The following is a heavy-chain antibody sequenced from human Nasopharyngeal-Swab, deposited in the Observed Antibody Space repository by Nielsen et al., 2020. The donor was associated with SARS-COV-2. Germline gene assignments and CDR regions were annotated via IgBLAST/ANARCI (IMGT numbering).Heavy chain of an antibody. V-gene: IGHV4-34*01. Sequence: WIRQPPGKGLEWIGEINHSGSTNYNPSLKSRVTISVDTSKNQFSLKLSSVTAADTAVYYCARGAHSSSSGVGNWFDPWGQGTLVTVLL. D-gene: IGHD6-6*01. CDR2: INHSGST. J-gene: IGHJ5*02. CDR3: ARGAHSSSSGVGNWFDP.